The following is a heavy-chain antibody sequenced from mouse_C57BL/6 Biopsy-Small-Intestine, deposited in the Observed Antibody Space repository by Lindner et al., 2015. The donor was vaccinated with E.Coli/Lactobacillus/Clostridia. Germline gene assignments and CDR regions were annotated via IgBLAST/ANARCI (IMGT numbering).Heavy chain of an antibody. V-gene: IGHV14-4*01. Sequence: VQLQESGAELVRPGASVKLSCTASGFNIKDDYMHWVKQRPEQGLEWIGWIDPESGDTEYASKFQGKATITADTSSNTAYLQLSSLTSEDTAVYYCTTNGRDYFDYWGQGTTLTVSS. CDR2: IDPESGDT. CDR3: TTNGRDYFDY. CDR1: GFNIKDDY. D-gene: IGHD1-1*01. J-gene: IGHJ2*01.